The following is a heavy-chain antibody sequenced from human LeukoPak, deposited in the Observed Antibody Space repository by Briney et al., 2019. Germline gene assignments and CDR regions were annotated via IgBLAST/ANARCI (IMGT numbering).Heavy chain of an antibody. V-gene: IGHV3-21*01. D-gene: IGHD3-9*01. CDR2: ISSSSSYI. J-gene: IGHJ4*02. Sequence: GGSLRFSCAASGFTFSSYSMNWVRQAPGKGLEWVSSISSSSSYIYYADSVKGRFTISRDNAKNSLYLQMNSLRAEDTAVYYCARENGGWLLNYWGQGTLVTVSS. CDR3: ARENGGWLLNY. CDR1: GFTFSSYS.